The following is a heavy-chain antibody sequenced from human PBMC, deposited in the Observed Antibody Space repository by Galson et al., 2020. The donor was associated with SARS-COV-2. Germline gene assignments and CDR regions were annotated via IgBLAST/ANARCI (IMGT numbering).Heavy chain of an antibody. D-gene: IGHD3-9*01. CDR2: IYSGGST. J-gene: IGHJ4*02. Sequence: GESLKISCAASGFTVSSNYMSWVRQAPGKGLEWVSVIYSGGSTYYADSVKGRFTISRDNSKNTLYLQMNSLRAEDTAVYYCARDLRFDYDILTGYPWGQGTLVTVSS. CDR1: GFTVSSNY. V-gene: IGHV3-53*05. CDR3: ARDLRFDYDILTGYP.